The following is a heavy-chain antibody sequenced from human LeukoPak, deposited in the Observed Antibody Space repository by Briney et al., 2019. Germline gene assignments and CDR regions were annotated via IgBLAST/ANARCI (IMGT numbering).Heavy chain of an antibody. J-gene: IGHJ6*02. V-gene: IGHV3-11*01. CDR3: ALGAINKDYYFGMDV. Sequence: GGSLRLSCAASGFTFSDYYMTWIRQAPGKGLEWLSYISNSGSSVFYADSVMGRFTVSRDNAKRSLYLQIKSLRDDDTAVYHCALGAINKDYYFGMDVWGQGTTVTVSS. CDR2: ISNSGSSV. D-gene: IGHD4/OR15-4a*01. CDR1: GFTFSDYY.